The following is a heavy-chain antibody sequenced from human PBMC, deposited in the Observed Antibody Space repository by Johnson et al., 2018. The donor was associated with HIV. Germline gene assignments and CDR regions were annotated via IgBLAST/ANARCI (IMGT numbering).Heavy chain of an antibody. V-gene: IGHV3-13*01. CDR1: GFTFSSYD. J-gene: IGHJ3*02. CDR3: ARVSPVGLLSEAAAFDI. Sequence: VQLVESGGGLVQPGGSLRLSCAASGFTFSSYDMHWVRQATGKGLEWVSAIGTAGDTYYPGSVKGRFTISRENAKNSLYLQMNSLRAEDTAVYYCARVSPVGLLSEAAAFDIWGQGTMVTVSS. D-gene: IGHD2-21*01. CDR2: IGTAGDT.